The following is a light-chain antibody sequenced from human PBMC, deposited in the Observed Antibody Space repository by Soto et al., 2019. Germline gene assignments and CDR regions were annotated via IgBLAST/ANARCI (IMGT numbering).Light chain of an antibody. CDR3: AAWDDSLSGSVE. V-gene: IGLV1-47*02. CDR1: STNIGSNH. Sequence: QSVLTQPPSASGTPGQRVTISCSGSSTNIGSNHVYWYQQLPGTAPKLLIHSSNLRPSGVPDRFSGSKSGTSASLAISGLRSEDEADYYCAAWDDSLSGSVEFGGGTKLTVL. CDR2: SSN. J-gene: IGLJ2*01.